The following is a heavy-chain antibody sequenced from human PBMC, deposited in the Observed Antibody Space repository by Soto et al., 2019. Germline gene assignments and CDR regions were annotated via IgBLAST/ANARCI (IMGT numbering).Heavy chain of an antibody. CDR1: GFTFSSYG. D-gene: IGHD6-13*01. Sequence: QVQLVESGGGVVQPGRSLRLSCAASGFTFSSYGMHWVRQAPGKGLEWVAVIWYDGSNKYYADSVKGRFTISRDNSKNTLYLQMNSLRAEDTAVYYCARDQEQQLVQPYYYYGMDVWGQGTTVTVSS. V-gene: IGHV3-33*01. CDR2: IWYDGSNK. J-gene: IGHJ6*02. CDR3: ARDQEQQLVQPYYYYGMDV.